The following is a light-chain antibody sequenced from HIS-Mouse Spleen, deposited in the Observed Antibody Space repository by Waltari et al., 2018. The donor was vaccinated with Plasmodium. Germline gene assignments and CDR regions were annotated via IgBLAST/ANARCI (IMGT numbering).Light chain of an antibody. CDR1: ALPKKY. CDR3: YSTDSSGNHRV. J-gene: IGLJ3*02. CDR2: EDS. V-gene: IGLV3-10*01. Sequence: SYELTQPPSVSASPGQTARITCPGDALPKKYAYWYQQKSGQAPVLVSYEDSKRPSGIPERISGSSSGTMATLTISGAQVEDEADYYCYSTDSSGNHRVFGGGTKLTVL.